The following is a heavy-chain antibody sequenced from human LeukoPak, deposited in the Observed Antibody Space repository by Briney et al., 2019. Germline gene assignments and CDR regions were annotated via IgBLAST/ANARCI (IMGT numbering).Heavy chain of an antibody. J-gene: IGHJ4*02. CDR1: GGSFSGYY. CDR2: INHSGST. V-gene: IGHV4-34*01. D-gene: IGHD6-19*01. CDR3: ARGAAGNVRDFDY. Sequence: SETLSLTCTVYGGSFSGYYWSWIRQPPGKGLEWIGEINHSGSTNYNPSLKSRVTISVDTSKNQFSLKLSSVTAADTAVYYCARGAAGNVRDFDYWGQGTLVTVSS.